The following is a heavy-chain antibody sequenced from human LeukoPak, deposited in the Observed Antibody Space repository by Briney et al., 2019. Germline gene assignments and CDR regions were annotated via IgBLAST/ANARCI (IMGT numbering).Heavy chain of an antibody. CDR3: ARDGPRKGYYDSSGYNHAEYFQH. D-gene: IGHD3-22*01. CDR1: GYTFTGYY. CDR2: INPNSGGT. V-gene: IGHV1-2*02. J-gene: IGHJ1*01. Sequence: GASVKVSCKASGYTFTGYYMHWVRQAPGQGLEWMGWINPNSGGTNYAQKFQGRVTMTRDTSISTAYMELSSLRSDDTAVYYCARDGPRKGYYDSSGYNHAEYFQHWGQGTLVTVSS.